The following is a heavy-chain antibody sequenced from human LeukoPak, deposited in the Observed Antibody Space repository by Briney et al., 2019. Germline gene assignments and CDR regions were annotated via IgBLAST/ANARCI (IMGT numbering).Heavy chain of an antibody. CDR2: IKQDGSEK. D-gene: IGHD5-18*01. CDR1: AFTFSSYW. Sequence: GGSLRLSCAASAFTFSSYWMSWVRQAPGKGLEWVANIKQDGSEKYYVDSVKGRFTISRDNAKNSLYLQMNSLRAEDTAVYYCARDQMGGYSYGYNDYWGQGTLVTVSS. V-gene: IGHV3-7*01. CDR3: ARDQMGGYSYGYNDY. J-gene: IGHJ4*02.